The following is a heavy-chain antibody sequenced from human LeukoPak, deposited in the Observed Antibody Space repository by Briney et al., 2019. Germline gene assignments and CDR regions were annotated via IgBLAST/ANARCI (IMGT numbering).Heavy chain of an antibody. Sequence: GESLKISCQGSGFKFTDYWIGWVRQMPGKGLEWMGVIYPYDSETTYSPSFQGQVTISADKSINTAYMQWSSLKASDSAMYYCARPGATVTNTNYYFDLWGRGTLVTVSS. CDR1: GFKFTDYW. V-gene: IGHV5-51*01. D-gene: IGHD4-17*01. CDR3: ARPGATVTNTNYYFDL. J-gene: IGHJ2*01. CDR2: IYPYDSET.